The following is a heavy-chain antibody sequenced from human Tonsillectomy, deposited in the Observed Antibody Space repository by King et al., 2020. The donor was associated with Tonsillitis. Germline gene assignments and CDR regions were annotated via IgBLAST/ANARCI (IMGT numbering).Heavy chain of an antibody. D-gene: IGHD2-15*01. Sequence: QLQESGPGLVKPSQTLYLTCTVSGGSISGGDFYWTWIRQPPGKGLGWIGYIFHSGDTFYNPSLKSRLTISADTSENQFSLRLTSVSAADTAVYYCGRYEGGVFDPWGQGTLVTVSS. CDR3: GRYEGGVFDP. CDR1: GGSISGGDFY. J-gene: IGHJ5*02. V-gene: IGHV4-31*03. CDR2: IFHSGDT.